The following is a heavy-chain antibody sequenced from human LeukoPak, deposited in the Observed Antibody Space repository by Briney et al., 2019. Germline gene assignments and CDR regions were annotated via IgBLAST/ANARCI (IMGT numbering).Heavy chain of an antibody. CDR1: GGSISSGDYY. J-gene: IGHJ6*03. Sequence: SETLSLTCTVSGGSISSGDYYWSWIRQPPGKGLEWIGYICYSGSTYYNPSLKSRVTISVDTSKNQFSLKLSSVTAADTAVYYCARVYSGYQGYYYYYMDVWGKGTTVTVSS. V-gene: IGHV4-30-4*02. CDR3: ARVYSGYQGYYYYYMDV. D-gene: IGHD5-12*01. CDR2: ICYSGST.